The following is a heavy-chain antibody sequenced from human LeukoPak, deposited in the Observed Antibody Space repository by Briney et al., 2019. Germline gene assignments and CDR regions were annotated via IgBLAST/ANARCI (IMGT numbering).Heavy chain of an antibody. Sequence: ASVKVSCKASGYTFTSYDINWVRQAPGQGLEWMGWINPNSGGTNYAQKFQGRVTMTRDTSISTAYMELSRLRSDDTAVYYCARVLYDFWSGYYDPSPRYGMDVWGQGTTVTVSS. J-gene: IGHJ6*01. CDR2: INPNSGGT. CDR3: ARVLYDFWSGYYDPSPRYGMDV. V-gene: IGHV1-2*02. CDR1: GYTFTSYD. D-gene: IGHD3-3*01.